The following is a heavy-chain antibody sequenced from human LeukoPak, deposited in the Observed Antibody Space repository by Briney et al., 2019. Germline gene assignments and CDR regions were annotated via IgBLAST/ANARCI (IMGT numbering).Heavy chain of an antibody. D-gene: IGHD5-24*01. CDR2: ISANNGNT. J-gene: IGHJ6*02. Sequence: ASVKVSCKASGYTSKSYGITWVRQAPGQGLEWMGWISANNGNTNYAQKIQGRITMTTDTSTSTAYMELRALITDDTAVYYCARSRSHPVPNYYGMDVWGQGTTVTVSS. V-gene: IGHV1-18*01. CDR1: GYTSKSYG. CDR3: ARSRSHPVPNYYGMDV.